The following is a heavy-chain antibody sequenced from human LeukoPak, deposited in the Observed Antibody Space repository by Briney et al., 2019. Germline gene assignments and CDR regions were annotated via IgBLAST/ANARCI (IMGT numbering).Heavy chain of an antibody. CDR1: GFAFDIYA. V-gene: IGHV3-23*01. CDR3: AETYYTAGGCFDH. J-gene: IGHJ4*02. D-gene: IGHD3-3*01. CDR2: ISAGGSST. Sequence: GGSLRLSCAASGFAFDIYAMTWVRQAPGKGLEWVSGISAGGSSTYYADSVKGRFTISRDNSKNTLYLQMNSLRVEDTALYFCAETYYTAGGCFDHWGQGTLVTVSS.